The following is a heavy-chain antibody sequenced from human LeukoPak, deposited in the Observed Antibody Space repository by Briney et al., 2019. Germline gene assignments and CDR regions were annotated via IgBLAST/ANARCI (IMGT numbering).Heavy chain of an antibody. V-gene: IGHV4-31*03. D-gene: IGHD3-22*01. CDR2: IYYSGST. J-gene: IGHJ3*02. CDR1: GGSISSGGYY. Sequence: SETLSLTCTVSGGSISSGGYYWSWIRQHPGKGLEWIGYIYYSGSTYYNPSLKSRVTISVDTSKNQFSLKLSSVTAADTAVYYCARYYYDSSGYWGLVAFDIWGQGTMVTVSS. CDR3: ARYYYDSSGYWGLVAFDI.